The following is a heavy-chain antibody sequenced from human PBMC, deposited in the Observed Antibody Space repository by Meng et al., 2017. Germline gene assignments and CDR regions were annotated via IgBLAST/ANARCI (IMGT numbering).Heavy chain of an antibody. J-gene: IGHJ6*02. D-gene: IGHD5-12*01. CDR1: GFTFSSYW. Sequence: GGSLRLSCAASGFTFSSYWMSWVRQAPGKGLEWVANIKQDGSEKYYVDSVKGRFTIPRDNAKNSLYLQMNSLRAEDTAVYYCARYSGYEKYYYYGMDVWGQGTTVTVSS. CDR3: ARYSGYEKYYYYGMDV. V-gene: IGHV3-7*01. CDR2: IKQDGSEK.